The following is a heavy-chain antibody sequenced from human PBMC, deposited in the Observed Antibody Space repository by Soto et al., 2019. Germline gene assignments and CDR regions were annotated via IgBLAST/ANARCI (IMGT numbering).Heavy chain of an antibody. Sequence: APVKVSCKASGGTFSSYTISWVQQAPGQGLEWMGRIIPILGIANYAQKFQGRVTITADKSTSTAYMELSSLRSEDTAVYYCARGPRSSTSCYDLVNWGQGTLVTVSS. V-gene: IGHV1-69*02. J-gene: IGHJ4*02. CDR3: ARGPRSSTSCYDLVN. CDR1: GGTFSSYT. D-gene: IGHD2-2*01. CDR2: IIPILGIA.